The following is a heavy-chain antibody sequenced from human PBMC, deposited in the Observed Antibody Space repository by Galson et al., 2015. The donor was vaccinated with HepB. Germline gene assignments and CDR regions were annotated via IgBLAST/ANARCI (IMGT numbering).Heavy chain of an antibody. CDR3: ARGALVVVVGATQNNWFDP. CDR1: GYTFSNYA. Sequence: SVKVSCKASGYTFSNYATTWVRQAPGQGLEWMGWISPYNRHTNYTQKFQGRVTMTTDTGTTTVYMELRSLRSDDTAVYYCARGALVVVVGATQNNWFDPWGQGTLVTVSS. CDR2: ISPYNRHT. D-gene: IGHD2-15*01. J-gene: IGHJ5*02. V-gene: IGHV1-18*01.